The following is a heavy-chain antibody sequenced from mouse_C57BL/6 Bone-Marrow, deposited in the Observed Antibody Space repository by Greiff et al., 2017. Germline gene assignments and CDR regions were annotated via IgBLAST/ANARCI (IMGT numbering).Heavy chain of an antibody. CDR3: ARSYYYGSYYYAMDY. J-gene: IGHJ4*01. CDR2: IHPNSGST. CDR1: GYTFTSYW. Sequence: VQLQQPGAELVKPGASVKLSCKASGYTFTSYWMHWVKQRPGQGLEWIGMIHPNSGSTNYNEKFKSKATLTVYKSSSTAYMQLSSLTSEDSAVYYCARSYYYGSYYYAMDYWGQGTSVTVSS. V-gene: IGHV1-64*01. D-gene: IGHD1-1*01.